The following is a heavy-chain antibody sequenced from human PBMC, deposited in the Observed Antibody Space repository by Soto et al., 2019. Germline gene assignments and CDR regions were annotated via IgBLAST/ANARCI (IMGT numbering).Heavy chain of an antibody. CDR2: IRSKAYGGTT. CDR3: TRDVGPYGGNSFVYFDL. Sequence: PGGSLRLSCTGSVFTFGDYAMSWVRQAPGKGLEWVGFIRSKAYGGTTEYAASVKGRFTISRDDSKSIAYLQMNSLKTEDTAVYYCTRDVGPYGGNSFVYFDLWGRGTLVTVSS. V-gene: IGHV3-49*04. J-gene: IGHJ2*01. CDR1: VFTFGDYA. D-gene: IGHD4-17*01.